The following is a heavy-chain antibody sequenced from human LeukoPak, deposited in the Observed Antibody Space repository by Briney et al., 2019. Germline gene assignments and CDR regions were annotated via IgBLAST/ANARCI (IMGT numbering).Heavy chain of an antibody. J-gene: IGHJ4*02. V-gene: IGHV1-8*01. Sequence: ASVKVSCKASGYTFTSYDINWVRQATGQGLEWMGWMNPNSGNTGYAQKFQGRVTMTRNTSISTAYMELSSLRSEDTAVYYCARAKTGWFGELHPYPDYWGQGTLVTVSS. CDR2: MNPNSGNT. CDR1: GYTFTSYD. CDR3: ARAKTGWFGELHPYPDY. D-gene: IGHD3-10*01.